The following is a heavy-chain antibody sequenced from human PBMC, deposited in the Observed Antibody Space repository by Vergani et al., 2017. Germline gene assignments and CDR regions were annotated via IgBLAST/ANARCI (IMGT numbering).Heavy chain of an antibody. Sequence: QLQLQESGPGLVKPSETLSLTCTVSGGSISSSSYYWGRIRQPPGKGREWIGSIYYSGSTYYNPSLKSPVTISVDTSKNQFSLKLSAVTAADTAVYYCCGNSTGTEDGEWFGDLWDAFDIWGQGTMVTVSS. J-gene: IGHJ3*02. CDR2: IYYSGST. CDR1: GGSISSSSYY. CDR3: CGNSTGTEDGEWFGDLWDAFDI. V-gene: IGHV4-39*01. D-gene: IGHD3-10*01.